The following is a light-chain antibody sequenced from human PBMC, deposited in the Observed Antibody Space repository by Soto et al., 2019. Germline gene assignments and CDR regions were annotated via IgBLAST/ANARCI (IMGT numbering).Light chain of an antibody. CDR3: QSYDSSLSALYV. V-gene: IGLV1-40*01. J-gene: IGLJ1*01. CDR1: SSNIGAGYD. CDR2: GNS. Sequence: QSVLTQPPSVSGAPGQRVTISCTGSSSNIGAGYDVHWYQQLPGTAPKLLIYGNSNRPSGVPDRFSGSKSGTLASLAITGLQAEDEDDYYCQSYDSSLSALYVFGTGTKVTVL.